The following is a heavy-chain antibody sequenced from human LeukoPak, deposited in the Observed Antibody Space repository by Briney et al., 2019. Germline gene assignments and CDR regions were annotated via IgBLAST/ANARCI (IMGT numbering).Heavy chain of an antibody. V-gene: IGHV3-30*03. CDR1: GFTFSSYG. Sequence: GRSLRLSCAASGFTFSSYGMHWVRQAPGKGLEWVAVISYDGSNKYYADSVKGRFTISRDNSKNTLYLQMNSLRAEDTAVYYCARIPACSSSSHYYYGMDVWGQGTTVTVSS. CDR2: ISYDGSNK. D-gene: IGHD6-6*01. CDR3: ARIPACSSSSHYYYGMDV. J-gene: IGHJ6*02.